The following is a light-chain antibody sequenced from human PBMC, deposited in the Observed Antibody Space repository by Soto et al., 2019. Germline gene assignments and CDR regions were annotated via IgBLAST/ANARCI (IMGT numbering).Light chain of an antibody. CDR2: DAS. V-gene: IGKV3-11*01. CDR3: QQRSNCPLT. J-gene: IGKJ4*01. Sequence: EIMLTQSPATLSLSPGERATLSCRASQSVSSKLAWYQQKPGQAPRLLIYDASNRATGIPARFSGSGSGTDFTLTISSLEPEDIGVYYCQQRSNCPLTFGGGTKVEIK. CDR1: QSVSSK.